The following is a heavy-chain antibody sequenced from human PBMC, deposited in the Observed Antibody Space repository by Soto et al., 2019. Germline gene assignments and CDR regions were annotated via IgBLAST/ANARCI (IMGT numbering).Heavy chain of an antibody. V-gene: IGHV3-23*01. CDR1: GFPFTTYP. J-gene: IGHJ6*02. Sequence: EVQLLESGGGLVQPGGSLRLSFAASGFPFTTYPMAGSRRVPGRGLEWAPGISGSGGSTYYADSVKGRFTISRDNSKNTLYLQMNSLRAEDTAVYYCAKQPYYDFWSGYNYGMDVWGQGTTVTVS. CDR2: ISGSGGST. CDR3: AKQPYYDFWSGYNYGMDV. D-gene: IGHD3-3*01.